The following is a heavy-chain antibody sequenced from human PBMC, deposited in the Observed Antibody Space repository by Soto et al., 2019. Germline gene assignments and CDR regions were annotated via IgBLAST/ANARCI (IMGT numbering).Heavy chain of an antibody. CDR1: GFSFSGYW. J-gene: IGHJ1*01. Sequence: EVQLVESGGGLVQPGGSLRLSCAAAGFSFSGYWMTWVRQAPGKGLEWVANIKKDGSEKYYVDSLKGRFTISRDNTKNSLYLQMNSLRAEDTAVYYCARDEMATMIPEYFQHWGQGTLVTVSS. CDR2: IKKDGSEK. CDR3: ARDEMATMIPEYFQH. D-gene: IGHD3-22*01. V-gene: IGHV3-7*03.